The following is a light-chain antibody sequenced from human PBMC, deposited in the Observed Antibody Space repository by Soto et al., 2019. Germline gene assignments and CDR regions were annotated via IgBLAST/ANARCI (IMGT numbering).Light chain of an antibody. CDR1: QSISNW. CDR2: KAS. Sequence: DIQMTQSPSTLSASVGDRVTITCRASQSISNWLAWYQQKPGKAPKLLIYKASSLDSGVPSRFSGSGSGTEFTLTINSLQPDDFATYYCQQYYNYWTFGQGTKVEIK. J-gene: IGKJ1*01. CDR3: QQYYNYWT. V-gene: IGKV1-5*03.